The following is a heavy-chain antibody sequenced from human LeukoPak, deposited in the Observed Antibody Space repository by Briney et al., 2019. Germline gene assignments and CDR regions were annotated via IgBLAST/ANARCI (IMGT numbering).Heavy chain of an antibody. CDR1: GFTFSSYS. CDR3: ARNYDSSGYYYEVAAFDI. CDR2: ISSSSSYI. Sequence: GGSLRLSCAASGFTFSSYSMNWVRQAPGKGLEWVSSISSSSSYIYYADSVKGRFTISRDNSKNTLYLQMNSLRAEDTAVYYCARNYDSSGYYYEVAAFDIWGQGTMVTVSS. J-gene: IGHJ3*02. D-gene: IGHD3-22*01. V-gene: IGHV3-21*01.